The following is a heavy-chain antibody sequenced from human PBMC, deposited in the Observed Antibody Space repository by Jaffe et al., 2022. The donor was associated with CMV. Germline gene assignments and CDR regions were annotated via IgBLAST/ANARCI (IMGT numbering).Heavy chain of an antibody. Sequence: EVQLLESGGGLVQPGGSLRLSCAASGFTFSSYAMSWVRQAPGKGLEWVSAISGSGGSTYYADSVKGRFTISRDNSKNTLYLQMNSLRAEDTAVYYCAKYDSSRLLVRLRYFDYWGQGTLVTVSS. CDR3: AKYDSSRLLVRLRYFDY. J-gene: IGHJ4*02. V-gene: IGHV3-23*01. D-gene: IGHD3-22*01. CDR2: ISGSGGST. CDR1: GFTFSSYA.